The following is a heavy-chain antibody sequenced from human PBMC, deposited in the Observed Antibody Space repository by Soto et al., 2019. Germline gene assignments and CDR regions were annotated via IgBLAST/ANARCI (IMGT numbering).Heavy chain of an antibody. CDR1: GGTFSSYA. CDR3: ARESRYCSGGSCYFLLGIDS. J-gene: IGHJ4*02. D-gene: IGHD2-15*01. V-gene: IGHV1-69*12. Sequence: QVQLVQSGAEVKKPGSSVKVSCKASGGTFSSYAISWVRQAPGQGLEWMGGIIPIFGTANYAQKFQGRVKITADESTSTAYMELSSLISEDTAVYYCARESRYCSGGSCYFLLGIDSWGQGTLVTVSS. CDR2: IIPIFGTA.